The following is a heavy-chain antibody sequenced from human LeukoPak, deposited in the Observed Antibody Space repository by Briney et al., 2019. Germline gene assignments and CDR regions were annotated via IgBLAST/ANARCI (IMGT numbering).Heavy chain of an antibody. D-gene: IGHD3-9*01. CDR2: FYPGDSDT. V-gene: IGHV5-51*01. Sequence: GESLKISCKGPGYSFTSYWIGWVRQMPGKGLEWMGIFYPGDSDTTYSPSFQGQVTISADKSISTAYLQWSSLKASDTAMYYCARRAHLGDNYFDYWGQGTLVTVSS. CDR3: ARRAHLGDNYFDY. CDR1: GYSFTSYW. J-gene: IGHJ4*02.